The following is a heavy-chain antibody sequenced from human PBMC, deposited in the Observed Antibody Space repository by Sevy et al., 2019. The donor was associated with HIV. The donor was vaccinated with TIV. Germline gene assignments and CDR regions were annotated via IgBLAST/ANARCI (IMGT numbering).Heavy chain of an antibody. D-gene: IGHD5-18*01. CDR2: IYSGGST. CDR3: ARKRQNVYTGMVIGAFDI. CDR1: GFTVSSNY. J-gene: IGHJ3*02. V-gene: IGHV3-53*01. Sequence: GGSLRLSCAASGFTVSSNYMSWVRQAPGKGLEWVSVIYSGGSTYYADSVKGRFSISSDNSNNKMYLQMKSLRAEDTAVYYCARKRQNVYTGMVIGAFDIWGQGTMVTVSS.